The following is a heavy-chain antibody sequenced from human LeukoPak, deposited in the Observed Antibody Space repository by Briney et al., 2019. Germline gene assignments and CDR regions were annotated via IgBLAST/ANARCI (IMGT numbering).Heavy chain of an antibody. CDR3: ARETRRGDAFDI. Sequence: GGSLRLSCEASGFTFSNYAMHWVRQAPGQRLEYVSAISSDGGSTYYANSVKGRFTISRDKSKNTVYLKMGSLRAEDMAVYYCARETRRGDAFDIWGQGTMVTVSS. CDR1: GFTFSNYA. CDR2: ISSDGGST. J-gene: IGHJ3*02. D-gene: IGHD3-16*01. V-gene: IGHV3-64*01.